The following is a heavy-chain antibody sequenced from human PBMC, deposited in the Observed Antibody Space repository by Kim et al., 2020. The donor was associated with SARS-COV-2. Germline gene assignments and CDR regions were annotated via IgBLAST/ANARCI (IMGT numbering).Heavy chain of an antibody. D-gene: IGHD3-3*01. Sequence: YNPSLKSRVTISVDPSKNQFSLKLSSVTAADTAVYYCARTDFWSGYYIDYWGQGTLVTVSS. V-gene: IGHV4-34*01. CDR3: ARTDFWSGYYIDY. J-gene: IGHJ4*02.